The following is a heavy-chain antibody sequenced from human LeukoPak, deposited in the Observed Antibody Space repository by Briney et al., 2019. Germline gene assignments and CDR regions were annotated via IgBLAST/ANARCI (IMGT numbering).Heavy chain of an antibody. V-gene: IGHV1-18*01. CDR2: ISAYNGNT. Sequence: GASVKVSCKASGYTFTSYGISWVRQAPGQGLEWMGWISAYNGNTNYAQKLQGRVTMTTDTSTSTAYMELRSLRSDDTAVYYCARDPLGFGELLFDYWGQGTLVTVSS. CDR1: GYTFTSYG. D-gene: IGHD3-10*01. CDR3: ARDPLGFGELLFDY. J-gene: IGHJ4*02.